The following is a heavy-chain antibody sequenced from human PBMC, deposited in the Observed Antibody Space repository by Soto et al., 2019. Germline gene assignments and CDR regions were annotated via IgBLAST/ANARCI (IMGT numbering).Heavy chain of an antibody. D-gene: IGHD2-15*01. CDR1: GYTFTSYG. Sequence: QVQLVQSVAEVKKPGASVKVSCKASGYTFTSYGISWVRQAPGQGLEWMGWISAYNGNTNYAQKLQGRVTMNTDTSTSPAYMELRSLRSDDTAVYYCVVSAQPYYFDYWGQGTLVTVSS. CDR3: VVSAQPYYFDY. J-gene: IGHJ4*02. CDR2: ISAYNGNT. V-gene: IGHV1-18*01.